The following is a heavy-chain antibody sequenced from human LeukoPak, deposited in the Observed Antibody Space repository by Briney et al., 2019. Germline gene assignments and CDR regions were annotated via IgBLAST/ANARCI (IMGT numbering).Heavy chain of an antibody. V-gene: IGHV3-21*01. CDR1: GFTFSSYS. CDR3: ARDRHDDYVWGSYRPAFDY. J-gene: IGHJ4*02. Sequence: GGSLRLSCAASGFTFSSYSTNWVRQAPGKGLEWVSSISSRSNYIHYADSLKGRFTISRDNAKHSLYLQMNSLRAEDTAVYYCARDRHDDYVWGSYRPAFDYWGQGTLVTVSS. CDR2: ISSRSNYI. D-gene: IGHD3-16*02.